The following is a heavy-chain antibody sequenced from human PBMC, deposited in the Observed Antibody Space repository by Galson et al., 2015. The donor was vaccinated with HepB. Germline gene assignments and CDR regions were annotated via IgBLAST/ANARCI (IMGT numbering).Heavy chain of an antibody. CDR2: LFYNRNT. V-gene: IGHV4-39*01. D-gene: IGHD3-16*01. Sequence: LSLTCSVSGGSISNTSDYWDWIRQPPGKGLEWIGSLFYNRNTYYNPSLKSRVTISVDTSKNQFSLKLSSVTAADTAVYYCARGLGVDSWGQGTLVTVSS. CDR3: ARGLGVDS. CDR1: GGSISNTSDY. J-gene: IGHJ4*02.